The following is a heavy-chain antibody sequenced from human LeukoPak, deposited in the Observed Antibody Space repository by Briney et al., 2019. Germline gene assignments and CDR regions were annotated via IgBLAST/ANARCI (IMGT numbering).Heavy chain of an antibody. CDR3: AKDGVILAPGVYWYMDV. CDR1: GFPFSDYY. Sequence: GGSLRLSCAASGFPFSDYYMSWIRQAPGKGLEWVAVIWYDGSNKYYADSVKGRFTISRDNSRHTLYLQMNSLRAEDTAVFYCAKDGVILAPGVYWYMDVWGRGTTVTVSS. V-gene: IGHV3-30*02. D-gene: IGHD3-16*02. J-gene: IGHJ6*03. CDR2: IWYDGSNK.